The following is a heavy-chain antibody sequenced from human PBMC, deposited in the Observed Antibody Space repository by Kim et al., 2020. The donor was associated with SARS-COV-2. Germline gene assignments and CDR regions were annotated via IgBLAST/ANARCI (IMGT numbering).Heavy chain of an antibody. J-gene: IGHJ4*02. Sequence: AAPVKGRFTISRDDSKNTLYLQMNSLKAEDTAVYYCTTDSIVGATNVDSWGQGTLVTVSS. CDR3: TTDSIVGATNVDS. D-gene: IGHD1-26*01. V-gene: IGHV3-15*01.